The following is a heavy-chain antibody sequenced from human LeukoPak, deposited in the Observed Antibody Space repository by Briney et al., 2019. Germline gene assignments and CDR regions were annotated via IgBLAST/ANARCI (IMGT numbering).Heavy chain of an antibody. V-gene: IGHV1-18*01. D-gene: IGHD2/OR15-2a*01. CDR3: ARDRLSEAAFDI. J-gene: IGHJ3*02. CDR1: GYTFTSYG. Sequence: ASVKVSCKASGYTFTSYGISWVRQAPGQGLEWMGWISTYNGNTNYAQKLQGRVTMTTDTSTSTVYMELRSLRSGDTAVYYCARDRLSEAAFDIWGQGTMVTVSS. CDR2: ISTYNGNT.